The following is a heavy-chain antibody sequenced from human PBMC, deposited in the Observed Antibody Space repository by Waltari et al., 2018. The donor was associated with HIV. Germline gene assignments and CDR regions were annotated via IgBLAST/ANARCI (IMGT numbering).Heavy chain of an antibody. CDR2: IWFDSSNK. Sequence: QVQLVESGGGGVQPGRSLSTACPASGFNFSTFGMHWVRQAPGKGLEWVGVIWFDSSNKYYGDSVKGRFTISRDNSKKTVYLQMNSLRGEDTAVYYCARLTREGYNGGFDYWGQGTLVTVSS. CDR3: ARLTREGYNGGFDY. V-gene: IGHV3-33*08. CDR1: GFNFSTFG. D-gene: IGHD1-1*01. J-gene: IGHJ4*02.